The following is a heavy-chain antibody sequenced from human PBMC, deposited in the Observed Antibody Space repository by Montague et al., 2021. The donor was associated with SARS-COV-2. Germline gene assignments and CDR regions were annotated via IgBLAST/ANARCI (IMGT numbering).Heavy chain of an antibody. CDR1: GGPISYGSYF. V-gene: IGHV4-61*02. J-gene: IGHJ4*02. Sequence: TLSLTCTVSGGPISYGSYFWTWIRQPAGKGLEWIGRIHTSGSTNFNPSLKSRVAISIDTSKDQFSLELSSVTAADTAVYHCASSHCGGDCYSGQGTQVTVSS. D-gene: IGHD2-21*02. CDR3: ASSHCGGDCY. CDR2: IHTSGST.